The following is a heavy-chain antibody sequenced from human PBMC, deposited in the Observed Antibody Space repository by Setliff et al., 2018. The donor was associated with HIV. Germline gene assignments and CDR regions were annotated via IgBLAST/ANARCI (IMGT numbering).Heavy chain of an antibody. Sequence: ETLSLTCSVSGGSIDNNKYYWTWIRQPPGKGLEWTGSIYHTGRTYYNRSLESRLTISIDTSKNQFSLKLTSVTAADTAMYYCASRIYYYDESRVLREEGFVPWGQGTPVTVSS. J-gene: IGHJ5*02. CDR1: GGSIDNNKYY. V-gene: IGHV4-39*01. CDR2: IYHTGRT. CDR3: ASRIYYYDESRVLREEGFVP. D-gene: IGHD3-22*01.